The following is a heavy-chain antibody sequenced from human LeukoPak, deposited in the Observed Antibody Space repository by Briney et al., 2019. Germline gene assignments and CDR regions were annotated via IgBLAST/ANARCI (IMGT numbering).Heavy chain of an antibody. CDR2: IGPTGSDR. CDR3: ATETNGRHYDY. V-gene: IGHV3-21*06. J-gene: IGHJ4*02. Sequence: GGSLRLSCTASGLTFSTSGFNWVRQAPGKGLEWVASIGPTGSDRYHADSIKGRFTISRDNANNFLYPQMNSLRAEDTAVYYCATETNGRHYDYWGQGTLLAVSS. CDR1: GLTFSTSG. D-gene: IGHD1-14*01.